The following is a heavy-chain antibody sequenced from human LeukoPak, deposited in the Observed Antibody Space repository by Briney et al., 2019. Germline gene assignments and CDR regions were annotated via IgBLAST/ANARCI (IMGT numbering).Heavy chain of an antibody. J-gene: IGHJ3*02. D-gene: IGHD4-17*01. V-gene: IGHV3-21*01. CDR2: ISSSSSYI. Sequence: GGSLRLSCAASAFTFSSYAMSWVRQAPGKGLEWVSSISSSSSYIYYADSVKGRFTISRDNAKNSLYLQMNSLRAEDTAMYYCARLDYGDYVRRGTFDIWGQGTMVTVSS. CDR1: AFTFSSYA. CDR3: ARLDYGDYVRRGTFDI.